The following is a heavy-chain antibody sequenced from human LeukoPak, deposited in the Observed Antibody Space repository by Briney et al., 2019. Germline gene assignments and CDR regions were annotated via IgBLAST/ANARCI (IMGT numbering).Heavy chain of an antibody. CDR1: GFTFSSYA. D-gene: IGHD6-19*01. J-gene: IGHJ4*02. CDR3: ARLQWLVPDY. V-gene: IGHV3-30*14. Sequence: GGSLRLSCAASGFTFSSYAMHWVRQAPGKGLEWVAVISYDGSNKYYADSVKGRFTISRDNSENTLYLQMNSLRAEDTAVYYCARLQWLVPDYWGQGTLVTVSS. CDR2: ISYDGSNK.